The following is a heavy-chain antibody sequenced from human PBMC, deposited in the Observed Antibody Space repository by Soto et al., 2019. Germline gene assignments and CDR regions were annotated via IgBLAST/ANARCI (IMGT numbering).Heavy chain of an antibody. D-gene: IGHD2-8*01. V-gene: IGHV3-74*01. Sequence: GGSLRLSCATSGFTFSSYPIHWVRQAPGKGPVWVSRITEDGSGTTYADSVKGRFTVTRDNARNTMYLQMSGLGAEDTAVYHCVRGTNGWRGMDYWGQGTLVTVSS. CDR1: GFTFSSYP. CDR3: VRGTNGWRGMDY. J-gene: IGHJ4*02. CDR2: ITEDGSGT.